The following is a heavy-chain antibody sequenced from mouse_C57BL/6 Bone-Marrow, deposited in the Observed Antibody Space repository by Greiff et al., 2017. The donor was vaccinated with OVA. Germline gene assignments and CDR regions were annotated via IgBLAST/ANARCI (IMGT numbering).Heavy chain of an antibody. CDR3: ARAGNYYAKDY. D-gene: IGHD4-1*01. V-gene: IGHV5-16*01. CDR2: INYDGSSP. Sequence: EVQRVESEGGLVQPGSSMKLSCTASGFTFSDYYMAWVRQVPEKGLEWVANINYDGSSPYSLDSLKSRFIIARDNAKNILDLQMSSLQSEDTATYYCARAGNYYAKDYWGQGTTVTVSS. CDR1: GFTFSDYY. J-gene: IGHJ4*01.